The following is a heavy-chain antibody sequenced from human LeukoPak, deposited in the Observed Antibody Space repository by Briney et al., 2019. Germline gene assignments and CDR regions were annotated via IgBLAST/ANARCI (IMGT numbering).Heavy chain of an antibody. CDR2: IYWDDDK. CDR3: TRHTEKLVLDY. CDR1: GFSLSTSGLG. V-gene: IGHV2-5*02. Sequence: ESGPTLVNPTQALTLTCTFSGFSLSTSGLGVGWIRQPPGKALEWLALIYWDDDKRYSPSLKSRLTITKDTSKNQVVLTMTNMDPVDTATYYCTRHTEKLVLDYWGQGTLVTVSS. D-gene: IGHD6-6*01. J-gene: IGHJ4*02.